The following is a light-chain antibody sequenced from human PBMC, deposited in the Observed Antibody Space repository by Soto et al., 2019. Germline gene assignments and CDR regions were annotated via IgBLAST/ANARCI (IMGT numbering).Light chain of an antibody. V-gene: IGKV1-39*01. CDR1: QSIDKY. CDR3: QQSYNTPRT. J-gene: IGKJ1*01. CDR2: AAS. Sequence: DIQMTQSPSSLSASVGDRVTITCRASQSIDKYLNWYQQKPGKAPKLLIYAASSLQSGVPSRFSGSGSGTDFTLTISSLHLEDFATYYCQQSYNTPRTFGQGTKVESK.